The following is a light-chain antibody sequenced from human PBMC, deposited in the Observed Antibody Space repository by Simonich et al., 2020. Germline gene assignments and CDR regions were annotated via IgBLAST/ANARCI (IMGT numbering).Light chain of an antibody. CDR3: QSYDSSNRV. CDR2: EDN. Sequence: NFMLTQPHSVSESPGKTVTISCTRSSGSIASNYVQWYQPRPGSAPTTVIYEDNQSPSGVPARFTGSIDSSSNSASLTISGLKTEDEADYYCQSYDSSNRVFGGGTKLTVL. CDR1: SGSIASNY. J-gene: IGLJ3*02. V-gene: IGLV6-57*03.